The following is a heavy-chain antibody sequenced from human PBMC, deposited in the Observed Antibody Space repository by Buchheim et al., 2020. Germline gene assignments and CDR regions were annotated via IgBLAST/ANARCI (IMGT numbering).Heavy chain of an antibody. V-gene: IGHV3-30*03. CDR1: GFTFSSYG. Sequence: QVQLVESGGGVVQPGRSLRLSCAASGFTFSSYGMHWVRQAPGKGLEWVAAMSYDGFSKYYVDSVKGRFTISRDDSKNTVYLQMESLRPEDTAVYYCAREQYTSGRAGIFVFWGQGTL. J-gene: IGHJ4*02. CDR2: MSYDGFSK. D-gene: IGHD6-19*01. CDR3: AREQYTSGRAGIFVF.